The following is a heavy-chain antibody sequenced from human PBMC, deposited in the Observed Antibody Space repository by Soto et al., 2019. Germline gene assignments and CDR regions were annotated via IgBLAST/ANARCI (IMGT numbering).Heavy chain of an antibody. CDR3: ARDIGGGENY. CDR1: GFTFSSYG. Sequence: QVQLVESVGGVVQPGRSLRLSCAASGFTFSSYGMHWVRQAPGKGLEWVAVIWYDGSNKYYADSVKGRFTISRDNSKNTLYLQMNSLRAEDTAVYYCARDIGGGENYWGQGTLVTVSS. D-gene: IGHD3-16*01. CDR2: IWYDGSNK. J-gene: IGHJ4*02. V-gene: IGHV3-33*01.